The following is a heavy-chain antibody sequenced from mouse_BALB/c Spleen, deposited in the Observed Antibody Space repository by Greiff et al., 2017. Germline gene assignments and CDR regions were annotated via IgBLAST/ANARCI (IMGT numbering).Heavy chain of an antibody. V-gene: IGHV1S81*02. CDR2: INPSNGGT. D-gene: IGHD2-4*01. J-gene: IGHJ1*01. CDR3: ARSTMITRYFDV. CDR1: GYTFTSYY. Sequence: QVQLKQSGAELVKPGASVKLSCKASGYTFTSYYMYWVKQRPGQGLEWIGEINPSNGGTNFNEKFKSKATLTVDKSSSTAYMQLSSLTSEDSAVYYCARSTMITRYFDVWGAGTTVTVSS.